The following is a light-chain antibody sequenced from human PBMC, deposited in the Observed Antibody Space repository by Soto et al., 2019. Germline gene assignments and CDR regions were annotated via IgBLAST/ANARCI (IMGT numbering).Light chain of an antibody. J-gene: IGKJ1*01. Sequence: DIQMTQSPSSLSASVGDRVTITCRASHTISSHLHWYQQTPGKAPKLLIYAASSLQSGVPPRFSGSGSGTDFTLTISSLQPGDFATYYCQQSYSSPWTFDQGTKVDIK. CDR3: QQSYSSPWT. CDR1: HTISSH. V-gene: IGKV1-39*01. CDR2: AAS.